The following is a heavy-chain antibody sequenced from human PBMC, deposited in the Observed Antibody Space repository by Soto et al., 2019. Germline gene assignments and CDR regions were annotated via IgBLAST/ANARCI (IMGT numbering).Heavy chain of an antibody. V-gene: IGHV4-59*08. J-gene: IGHJ4*02. CDR1: GGSISTYY. D-gene: IGHD2-2*01. CDR3: ARQYCSATSCYPDY. Sequence: QVQLQESGPGLVKPSETLSLTCTVSGGSISTYYWSWIRQPPGKGLEWIGYIYYIGSTNYDPSLKSRVTISVDTSKNQFSLRLSSVTDADTAVYYCARQYCSATSCYPDYWGQETLVTVSS. CDR2: IYYIGST.